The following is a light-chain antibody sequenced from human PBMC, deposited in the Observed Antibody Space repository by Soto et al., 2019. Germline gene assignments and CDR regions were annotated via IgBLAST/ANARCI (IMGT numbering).Light chain of an antibody. CDR1: SSNIGAGYD. Sequence: QSVLTQPPSVSGAPGQRVTISCTGSSSNIGAGYDVHWYQQLPGTAPKLLIYGNNQRPSGVPDRFSGSKSGTSASLAITGLQAEDEADYYCQSYDSSLYVFGTGTKLTVL. CDR3: QSYDSSLYV. CDR2: GNN. J-gene: IGLJ1*01. V-gene: IGLV1-40*01.